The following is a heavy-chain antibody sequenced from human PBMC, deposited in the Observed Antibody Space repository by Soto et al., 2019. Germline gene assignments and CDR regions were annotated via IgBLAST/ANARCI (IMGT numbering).Heavy chain of an antibody. V-gene: IGHV4-59*08. Sequence: SETLSLTCTVSGGSISSYYWSWIRQPPGKGLEWIGYIYYSGSTNYNPSLKSRVTISVDTSKNQFSLKLSSVTAADTAVYYCARGSSYRYQVFDYWGQGTLVTVSS. CDR3: ARGSSYRYQVFDY. CDR1: GGSISSYY. D-gene: IGHD3-16*02. CDR2: IYYSGST. J-gene: IGHJ4*02.